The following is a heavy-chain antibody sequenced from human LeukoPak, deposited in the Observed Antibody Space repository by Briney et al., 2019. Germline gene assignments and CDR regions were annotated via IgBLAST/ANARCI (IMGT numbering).Heavy chain of an antibody. CDR3: AKDPYSYGSYFDY. V-gene: IGHV3-30*02. Sequence: GGSLRLSCAASGFTFSGCGMHWVRQAPGKGLEWVAFIWYDGRDKYYTDSVKGRFTISRDSSKNTLYLQMNSLRAEDTAMYYCAKDPYSYGSYFDYWGQGTLVTVSS. D-gene: IGHD5-18*01. CDR1: GFTFSGCG. CDR2: IWYDGRDK. J-gene: IGHJ4*02.